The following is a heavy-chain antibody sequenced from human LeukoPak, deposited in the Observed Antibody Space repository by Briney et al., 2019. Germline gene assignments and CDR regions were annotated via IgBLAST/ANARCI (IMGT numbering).Heavy chain of an antibody. CDR2: INSDGSST. J-gene: IGHJ6*03. V-gene: IGHV3-74*01. Sequence: PGRSLRLSCAASGCTFSSYWMHWVHQAPGKGLVWVSRINSDGSSTSYADSVKGRFTISRDNAKNTLYLQMNSLRAEDTAVYFCARDSLLWFGELLQDYYYYMDVWGKGTTVTVSS. CDR1: GCTFSSYW. CDR3: ARDSLLWFGELLQDYYYYMDV. D-gene: IGHD3-10*01.